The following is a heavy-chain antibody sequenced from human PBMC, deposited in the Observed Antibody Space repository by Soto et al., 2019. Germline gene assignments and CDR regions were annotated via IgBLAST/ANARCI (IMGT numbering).Heavy chain of an antibody. Sequence: QVQLVQSGAEVKEPGASVKISCKGSGYTFTNFYIHWVRQAPGQGLEWMGIVNPNGGSTNYAQNFKGRITISRDTSTSTVYMDLSSLRSEDMAVYYCARGLASGDYWGQGTLVTVSS. V-gene: IGHV1-46*01. CDR3: ARGLASGDY. CDR1: GYTFTNFY. CDR2: VNPNGGST. J-gene: IGHJ4*02. D-gene: IGHD6-6*01.